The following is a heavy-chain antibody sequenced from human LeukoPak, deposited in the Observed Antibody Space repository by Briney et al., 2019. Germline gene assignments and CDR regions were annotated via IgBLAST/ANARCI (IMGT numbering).Heavy chain of an antibody. CDR1: GYSFTSYW. J-gene: IGHJ4*02. D-gene: IGHD3-22*01. Sequence: GESLKISCKGSGYSFTSYWIGWVRQMPGKGLEWMGIIYPGDSDTRYSPSFQGQVTISADKSISTAYLQWSSLKASDTAMYYYALTYYYDSSAPRYFDYWGQGTLVTVSS. V-gene: IGHV5-51*01. CDR3: ALTYYYDSSAPRYFDY. CDR2: IYPGDSDT.